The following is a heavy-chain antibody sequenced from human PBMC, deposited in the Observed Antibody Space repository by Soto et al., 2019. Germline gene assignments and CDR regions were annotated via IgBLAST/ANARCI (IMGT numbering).Heavy chain of an antibody. CDR3: VHSRCGGDCLQSYSSHYYYGMDV. CDR1: GFSLSTGGMG. D-gene: IGHD2-21*02. CDR2: IYWYDDK. V-gene: IGHV2-5*01. Sequence: QITLKESGPTLVKPTQTLTLTCTFSGFSLSTGGMGVGWIRQPPGKALEWLALIYWYDDKRYSPSLKSRLTIAKDTSKNQVVLTMTNMDPVDTATYYCVHSRCGGDCLQSYSSHYYYGMDVWGQGTTVTVSS. J-gene: IGHJ6*02.